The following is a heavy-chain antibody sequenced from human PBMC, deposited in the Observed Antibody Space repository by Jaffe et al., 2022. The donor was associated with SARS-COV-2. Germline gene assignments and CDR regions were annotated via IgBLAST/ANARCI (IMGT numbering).Heavy chain of an antibody. V-gene: IGHV4-4*02. CDR2: IYESGTT. CDR1: GGLSSAIHW. Sequence: QLQLQESGPGLVKPSELLSLTCTVSGGLSSAIHWWTWVRQPPGKGLEWIGEIYESGTTNYNPSLKGRVTISLDKSKDQFSLEVTSVTAADTAIYYCARGDMWNYFALDVWGQGTPVTVAS. J-gene: IGHJ6*02. D-gene: IGHD1-7*01. CDR3: ARGDMWNYFALDV.